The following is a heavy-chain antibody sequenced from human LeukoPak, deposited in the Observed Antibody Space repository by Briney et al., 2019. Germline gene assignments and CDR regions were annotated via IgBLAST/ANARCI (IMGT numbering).Heavy chain of an antibody. CDR3: ARGGGVADNWFDP. CDR2: IYYSGST. D-gene: IGHD6-19*01. J-gene: IGHJ5*02. CDR1: GGSISSYY. V-gene: IGHV4-59*01. Sequence: SETLSLTCTVSGGSISSYYWSWIRQPPGKGLEWIGYIYYSGSTNYNPSLKSRRIISVGASENQFFLMLISVTAADTAVYYCARGGGVADNWFDPWGQGTLVTVSS.